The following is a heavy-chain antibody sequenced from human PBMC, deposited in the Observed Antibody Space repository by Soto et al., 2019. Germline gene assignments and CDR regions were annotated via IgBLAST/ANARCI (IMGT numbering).Heavy chain of an antibody. J-gene: IGHJ4*02. CDR3: AREDYYDTGYYVV. D-gene: IGHD3-9*01. Sequence: SETLSLTCTVSGRSMSGYYWSWIRQPAGERLEWIGRIYTSGTTDFNPSLKGRVTMTVDTSKNQFSLKLTSVTAADTALYYCAREDYYDTGYYVVWGQGTQVTVSS. CDR2: IYTSGTT. V-gene: IGHV4-4*07. CDR1: GRSMSGYY.